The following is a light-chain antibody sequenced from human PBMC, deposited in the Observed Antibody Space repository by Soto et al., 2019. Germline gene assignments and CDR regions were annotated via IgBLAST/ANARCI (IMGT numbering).Light chain of an antibody. Sequence: EIVLTQSPCTLSVSPEERATLSCTASQSLRSNFLAWYQQKPGQAPRLLIYDASSRAAGIPDRFSGSGSGTDFTLTITRLEPEDFAVYHCQQYDGSPRTFGQGTKVDIK. CDR2: DAS. J-gene: IGKJ1*01. CDR1: QSLRSNF. CDR3: QQYDGSPRT. V-gene: IGKV3-20*01.